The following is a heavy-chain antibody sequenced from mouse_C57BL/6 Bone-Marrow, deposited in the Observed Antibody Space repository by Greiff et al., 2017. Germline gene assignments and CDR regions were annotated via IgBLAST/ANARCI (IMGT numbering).Heavy chain of an antibody. V-gene: IGHV1-75*01. Sequence: VQLQQSGPELVKPGASVKISCKASGYTFTDYYITWVQQRPGQGLAWIGWIFPGGGSTYYTEKFKGKATLTVDKSSSTAYMLLSSLTSEDLEVDVCGRHSTGTDWYFDVWGTGTTVTVSS. J-gene: IGHJ1*03. D-gene: IGHD1-1*01. CDR1: GYTFTDYY. CDR2: IFPGGGST. CDR3: GRHSTGTDWYFDV.